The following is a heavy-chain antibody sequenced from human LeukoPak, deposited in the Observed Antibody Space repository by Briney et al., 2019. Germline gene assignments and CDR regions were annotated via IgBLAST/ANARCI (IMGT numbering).Heavy chain of an antibody. Sequence: SETLSLTCTVSGGSISSGGYYWSWIRQHPGKGLEWIGYIYYSGSTYYSPSLKSRVTISVDTSKNQFSLKLSSVTAADTAVYYCARGRGSLFDLWGRGTLVTVSS. CDR2: IYYSGST. D-gene: IGHD1-26*01. CDR3: ARGRGSLFDL. V-gene: IGHV4-31*03. J-gene: IGHJ2*01. CDR1: GGSISSGGYY.